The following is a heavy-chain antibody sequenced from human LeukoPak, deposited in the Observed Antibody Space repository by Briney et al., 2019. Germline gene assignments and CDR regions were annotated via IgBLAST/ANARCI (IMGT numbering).Heavy chain of an antibody. CDR3: ARRRDGYNHDY. CDR1: GYTLTELS. V-gene: IGHV1-24*01. CDR2: FDPEDGET. J-gene: IGHJ4*02. Sequence: GASVKVSCKVSGYTLTELSMHWVRQAPGKGLEWMGGFDPEDGETIYAQKFQGRVTMTRDTSISTAYLDLSGLTSEDTAVYYCARRRDGYNHDYWGQGTLVTVSS. D-gene: IGHD5-24*01.